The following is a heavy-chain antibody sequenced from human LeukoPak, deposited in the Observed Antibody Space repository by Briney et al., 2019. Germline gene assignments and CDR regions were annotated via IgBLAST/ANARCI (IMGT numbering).Heavy chain of an antibody. D-gene: IGHD3-3*01. Sequence: PSETLSLTCTVSGGSISSSNYYWGWIRQPPGKGLEWIGSMYYSGRIFYNPSLRRRVTISVDTSKNQFSLKLDSVTAADTAVYYCARNLPKRGYWSGYYTDAFDIWGQGTMVTVSS. CDR2: MYYSGRI. CDR1: GGSISSSNYY. V-gene: IGHV4-39*07. CDR3: ARNLPKRGYWSGYYTDAFDI. J-gene: IGHJ3*02.